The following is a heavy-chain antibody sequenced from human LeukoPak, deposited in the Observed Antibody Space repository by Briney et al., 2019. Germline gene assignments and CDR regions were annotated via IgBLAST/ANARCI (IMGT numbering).Heavy chain of an antibody. CDR3: ARYSSGYYYFDY. CDR2: ISGSGGST. J-gene: IGHJ4*02. D-gene: IGHD3-22*01. Sequence: GGSLRLSCAASGFTFSSYAMSWVRQAPGKGLEWVSAISGSGGSTYYANSVKGRFTISRDNSKNTLYLQMNSLRAEDTAVYYCARYSSGYYYFDYWGQGTLVTVSS. CDR1: GFTFSSYA. V-gene: IGHV3-23*01.